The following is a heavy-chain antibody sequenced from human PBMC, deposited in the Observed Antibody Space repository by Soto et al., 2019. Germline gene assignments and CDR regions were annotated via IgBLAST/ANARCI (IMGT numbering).Heavy chain of an antibody. CDR2: ISAYNGNR. CDR3: ARDVVTGLDY. Sequence: QVQLVQSGAEVRKPGASVKVSCKASGYIFTTFGIGWVRQAPGQGLEWMGWISAYNGNRHFAQNVRDRVTMTTDTSTNTAHMELRSLRSDDTAVYYCARDVVTGLDYWGQGTLVNVSS. J-gene: IGHJ4*02. V-gene: IGHV1-18*01. CDR1: GYIFTTFG. D-gene: IGHD4-4*01.